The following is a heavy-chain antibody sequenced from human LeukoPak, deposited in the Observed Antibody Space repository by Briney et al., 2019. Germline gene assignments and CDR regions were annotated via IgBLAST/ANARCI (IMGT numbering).Heavy chain of an antibody. V-gene: IGHV4-4*02. Sequence: SETLSLTCAVSGGSISSSNWWSWVRQPPGKGLEWIGEIYHSGSTNYNPSLKSRVTISVDTSKNQFSLKLSSVTAADTAVYYCARDEAVAGPRDYYYYCGMDVWGQGTTVTVSS. D-gene: IGHD6-19*01. J-gene: IGHJ6*02. CDR2: IYHSGST. CDR1: GGSISSSNW. CDR3: ARDEAVAGPRDYYYYCGMDV.